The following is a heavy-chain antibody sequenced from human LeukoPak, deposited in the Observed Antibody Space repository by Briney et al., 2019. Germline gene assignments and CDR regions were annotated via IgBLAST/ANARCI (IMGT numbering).Heavy chain of an antibody. CDR1: GYSLSDLS. J-gene: IGHJ4*02. D-gene: IGHD6-19*01. Sequence: ASVKVSCKISGYSLSDLSIHWVREAPGEGLEWMGGFDSENNKMVYSQKFQGRVTMTEHTSADTAYMDLTSLRSEGTAVCFCATDRVYRSSGRSWGFFDYWGQGTLVIVSS. CDR3: ATDRVYRSSGRSWGFFDY. CDR2: FDSENNKM. V-gene: IGHV1-24*01.